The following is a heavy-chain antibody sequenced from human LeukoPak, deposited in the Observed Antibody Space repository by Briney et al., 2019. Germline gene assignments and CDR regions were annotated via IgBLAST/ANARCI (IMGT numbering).Heavy chain of an antibody. J-gene: IGHJ5*02. Sequence: SVKVSCKASGGTFSSYAISWVRQAPGQGLGWMGRIIPILGIANYAQKFQGRVTITADKSTSTAYMELSSLRSEDAAVYCCARSQQQLVFWFDPWGQGTLVTVSS. V-gene: IGHV1-69*04. CDR2: IIPILGIA. CDR1: GGTFSSYA. D-gene: IGHD6-13*01. CDR3: ARSQQQLVFWFDP.